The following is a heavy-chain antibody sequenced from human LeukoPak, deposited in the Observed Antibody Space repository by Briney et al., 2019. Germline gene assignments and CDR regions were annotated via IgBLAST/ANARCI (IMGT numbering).Heavy chain of an antibody. D-gene: IGHD2-8*02. CDR2: VRSSGST. V-gene: IGHV4-61*01. J-gene: IGHJ4*02. CDR1: GASVSSDSYY. Sequence: SETLSLTCTVSGASVSSDSYYWTWIRQPPGEGLEWIGYVRSSGSTNYNPSLKGGVAMLVDTPKNQFTLKLNSVTAADTAVYYCARGVLVGATGHHFAYWGQGTRVTVSS. CDR3: ARGVLVGATGHHFAY.